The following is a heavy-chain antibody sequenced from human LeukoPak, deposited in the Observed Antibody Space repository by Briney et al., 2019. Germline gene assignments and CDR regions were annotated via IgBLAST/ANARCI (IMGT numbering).Heavy chain of an antibody. D-gene: IGHD5-12*01. Sequence: SETLSRTCNVPGGSISSYYWSSIRQPPGKGLEWIGYIYYSGSTNYNPSLKSRVTISVDTSKNQFSLKLSSVTAADTAVYYCARHVIGSSGRPHYYYGMDVWGQGTTVTVS. J-gene: IGHJ6*02. CDR2: IYYSGST. CDR1: GGSISSYY. V-gene: IGHV4-59*08. CDR3: ARHVIGSSGRPHYYYGMDV.